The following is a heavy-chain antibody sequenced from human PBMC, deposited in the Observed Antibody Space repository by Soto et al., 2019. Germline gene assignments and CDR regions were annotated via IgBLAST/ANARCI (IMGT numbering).Heavy chain of an antibody. J-gene: IGHJ4*02. CDR1: GFTFDDYT. V-gene: IGHV3-43*01. CDR3: AKSKWELLGYFDY. Sequence: WGSLRLSCAASGFTFDDYTMHWVRQAPGKGLEWVSLISWDGGSTYYADSVKGRFTISRDNSKNSLYLQMNSLRTEDTALYYCAKSKWELLGYFDYWGQGTLVTVSS. CDR2: ISWDGGST. D-gene: IGHD1-26*01.